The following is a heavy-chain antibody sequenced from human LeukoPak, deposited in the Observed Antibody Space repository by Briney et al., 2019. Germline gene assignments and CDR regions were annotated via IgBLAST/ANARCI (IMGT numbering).Heavy chain of an antibody. V-gene: IGHV1-18*01. CDR2: ISAYNGNT. CDR3: ARDRITIFGVVRISRWFDP. CDR1: GYTFTSYG. J-gene: IGHJ5*02. Sequence: ASVKVSCKASGYTFTSYGISWVRQAPGQGLEWMGWISAYNGNTNYAQKLQGRVTMTTDTSTSTAYMELRSLRSDDTAVYYYARDRITIFGVVRISRWFDPWGQGTLVTVSS. D-gene: IGHD3-3*01.